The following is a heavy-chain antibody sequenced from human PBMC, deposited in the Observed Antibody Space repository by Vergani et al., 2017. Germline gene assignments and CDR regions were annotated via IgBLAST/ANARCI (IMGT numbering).Heavy chain of an antibody. CDR2: ISAYNGNT. Sequence: QVQLVQSGAEAKKPGASVKVSCKASGYTFTSYGISWVRQAPGQGLEWMGWISAYNGNTNYAQKLQGRVTMTTDTSTSTAYMELRSLRSDDTAVYYCARDLYSSSWYSDWDAFDIWGQGTMVTVSS. V-gene: IGHV1-18*04. J-gene: IGHJ3*02. CDR1: GYTFTSYG. D-gene: IGHD6-13*01. CDR3: ARDLYSSSWYSDWDAFDI.